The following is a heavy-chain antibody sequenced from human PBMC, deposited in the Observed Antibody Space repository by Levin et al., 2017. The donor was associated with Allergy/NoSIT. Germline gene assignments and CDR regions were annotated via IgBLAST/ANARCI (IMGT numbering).Heavy chain of an antibody. J-gene: IGHJ4*02. Sequence: GGSLRLSCAASGFTFSSYAMHWVRQAPGKGLEWVAVISYDGSNKYYADSVKGRFTISRDNSKNTLYLQMNSLRAEDTAVYYCARDGSGSYYPRDYFDYWGQGTLVTVSS. D-gene: IGHD3-10*01. CDR1: GFTFSSYA. CDR3: ARDGSGSYYPRDYFDY. CDR2: ISYDGSNK. V-gene: IGHV3-30-3*01.